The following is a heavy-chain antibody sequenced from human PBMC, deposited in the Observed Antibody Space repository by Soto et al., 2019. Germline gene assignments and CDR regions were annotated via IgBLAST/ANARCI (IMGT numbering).Heavy chain of an antibody. CDR1: GFTFSSHA. CDR3: TKTAEAVAGTVYGY. Sequence: GGSLRLSCAASGFTFSSHAMGWVRQAPGKGLEWVSAIGGSGGSTYYADSVKGRFTISRDNSKNTLYLQMNSLRAENTAVYCCTKTAEAVAGTVYGYWGQGTLVTVSS. CDR2: IGGSGGST. V-gene: IGHV3-23*01. J-gene: IGHJ4*02. D-gene: IGHD6-19*01.